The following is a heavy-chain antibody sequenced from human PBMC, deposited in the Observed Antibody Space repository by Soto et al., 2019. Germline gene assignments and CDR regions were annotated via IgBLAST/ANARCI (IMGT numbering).Heavy chain of an antibody. CDR3: ARVKWWSCWYFDL. Sequence: QVQLQQWGAGLLKPSETLSLTCAVYGGSFSGYYWSWIRQPPGTGLEWIGEINHSGSTNYNPSIKMRVTISVDTTKNQFSLKLSSVTAADTAVYYCARVKWWSCWYFDLWGRGTLVTVSS. CDR1: GGSFSGYY. V-gene: IGHV4-34*01. J-gene: IGHJ2*01. D-gene: IGHD2-15*01. CDR2: INHSGST.